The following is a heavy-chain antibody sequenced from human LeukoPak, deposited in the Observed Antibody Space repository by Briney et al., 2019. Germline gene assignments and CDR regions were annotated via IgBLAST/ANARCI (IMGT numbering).Heavy chain of an antibody. CDR2: FSYRGKT. D-gene: IGHD1-26*01. V-gene: IGHV4-59*01. J-gene: IGHJ6*03. CDR1: GGSISSFY. CDR3: AREVRELPGLYHYYYYLDV. Sequence: SETLSLTCTVSGGSISSFYWTWIRQPPGKRLEWIGDFSYRGKTNYSPSLKSRVTISVDTSKNQFSLRLTSVTAADTAVYYCAREVRELPGLYHYYYYLDVWGKGTTVTVSS.